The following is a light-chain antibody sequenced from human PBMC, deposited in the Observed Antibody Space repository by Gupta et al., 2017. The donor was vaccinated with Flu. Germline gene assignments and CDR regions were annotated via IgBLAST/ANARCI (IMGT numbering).Light chain of an antibody. CDR1: SLRNSY. Sequence: SSELTQDPAVPVAFGQTVRITCQADSLRNSYARWYQQKPGQAPGLVLYDNNIRRSGSPDRFSGSSSGDTAALTITGAQAEEEADYYCYARDSTDNNQGVFGGGTKLTVL. CDR2: DNN. J-gene: IGLJ3*02. CDR3: YARDSTDNNQGV. V-gene: IGLV3-19*01.